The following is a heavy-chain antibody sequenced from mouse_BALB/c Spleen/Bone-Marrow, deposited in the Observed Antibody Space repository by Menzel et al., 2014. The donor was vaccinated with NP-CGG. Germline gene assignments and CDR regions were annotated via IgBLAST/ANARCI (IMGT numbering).Heavy chain of an antibody. CDR1: GFTFSDYY. CDR2: INDGGSYT. Sequence: EVKMVESGGGLVKPGGSLKLSCAVSGFTFSDYYMYWVRQNPEKRLEWVATINDGGSYTYYPDSVKGRFTISRDNAKNNLSLQMSSLKSEDTAMYYCARDGNFAMDYWGQGTSVTVSS. D-gene: IGHD2-1*01. CDR3: ARDGNFAMDY. J-gene: IGHJ4*01. V-gene: IGHV5-4*02.